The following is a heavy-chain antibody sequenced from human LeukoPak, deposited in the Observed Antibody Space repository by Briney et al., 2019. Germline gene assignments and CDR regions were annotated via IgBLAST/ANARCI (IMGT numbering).Heavy chain of an antibody. D-gene: IGHD5-12*01. V-gene: IGHV3-48*03. CDR3: AREPGDEWLQNIDC. J-gene: IGHJ4*02. Sequence: GGSLRLSCAASGFTFSSYEMNWVRQAPGKGLEWVSYISSGGTTIYYAESVKGRFTISRDNAKNSLYLQMNSLRAEDTAVYYCAREPGDEWLQNIDCWGQGTLVTVSS. CDR2: ISSGGTTI. CDR1: GFTFSSYE.